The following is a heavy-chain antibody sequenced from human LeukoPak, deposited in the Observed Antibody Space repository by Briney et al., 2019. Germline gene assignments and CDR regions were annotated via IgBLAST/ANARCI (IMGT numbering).Heavy chain of an antibody. V-gene: IGHV3-7*01. Sequence: GGSLRLSCAASGFAFSSYAMTWVRQAPGKGLEWVANIKQDGSEKYYVDSVKGRFTISRDNAKNSLYLQMNSLRAEDTAVYYCARSQQYGSGSYLPDAFDIWGQGTMVTVSS. D-gene: IGHD3-10*01. CDR2: IKQDGSEK. CDR1: GFAFSSYA. CDR3: ARSQQYGSGSYLPDAFDI. J-gene: IGHJ3*02.